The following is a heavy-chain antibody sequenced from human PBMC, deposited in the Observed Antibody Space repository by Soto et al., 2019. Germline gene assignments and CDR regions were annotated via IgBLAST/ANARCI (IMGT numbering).Heavy chain of an antibody. CDR1: GYSITAGGYY. J-gene: IGHJ5*02. CDR2: FYSSGSI. D-gene: IGHD6-19*01. CDR3: ARMYSSGSGWFHP. V-gene: IGHV4-31*03. Sequence: SETLSLTCFVSGYSITAGGYYWSWIRHHPGTGLEWIGSFYSSGSIIYNPSLRSRVSISGDTSSNQFSMSLTSVTAADTARYYCARMYSSGSGWFHPWGQGTLVTVLL.